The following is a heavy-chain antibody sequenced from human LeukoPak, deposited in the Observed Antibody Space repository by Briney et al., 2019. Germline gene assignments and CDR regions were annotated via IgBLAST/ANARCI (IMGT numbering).Heavy chain of an antibody. CDR2: IYPGDSDT. D-gene: IGHD6-19*01. V-gene: IGHV5-51*01. CDR3: ARLHKRGWGSSFKAFDI. CDR1: GYSFTSYW. J-gene: IGHJ3*02. Sequence: PGESLKISCKGSGYSFTSYWIGWVRQMPGKGLEWMGIIYPGDSDTRYSPSFQGQVTISADKSISTAYLQWSSLKASDTAMYYCARLHKRGWGSSFKAFDIWGQGTMVTVSS.